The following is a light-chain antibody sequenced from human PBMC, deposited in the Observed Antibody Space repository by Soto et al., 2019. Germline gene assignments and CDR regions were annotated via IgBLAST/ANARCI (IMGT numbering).Light chain of an antibody. CDR3: QQYDNLPLT. CDR1: QDISNY. Sequence: DIQRTQSPSSLSASVGDRVTITCQASQDISNYLNWYQQKPGKAPELLIYDASNLETGVPSRFSGSGSGTDFTFTISSLQPADIATYYCQQYDNLPLTFGGGTKVEIK. CDR2: DAS. V-gene: IGKV1-33*01. J-gene: IGKJ4*01.